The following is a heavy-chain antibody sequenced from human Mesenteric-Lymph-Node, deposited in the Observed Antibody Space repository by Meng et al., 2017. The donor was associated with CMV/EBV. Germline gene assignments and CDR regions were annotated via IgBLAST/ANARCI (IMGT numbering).Heavy chain of an antibody. V-gene: IGHV1-2*02. CDR2: IIPNSGGT. CDR1: GYTFTSYD. D-gene: IGHD1-26*01. J-gene: IGHJ4*02. CDR3: ARDHEGFYSGSPKG. Sequence: ASVKVSCKASGYTFTSYDINWVRQATGQGLEWMGWIIPNSGGTNYAQKFQGRVTMTRDASISTAYMELSRLRSDDTAVFYCARDHEGFYSGSPKGWGQGTLVTVSS.